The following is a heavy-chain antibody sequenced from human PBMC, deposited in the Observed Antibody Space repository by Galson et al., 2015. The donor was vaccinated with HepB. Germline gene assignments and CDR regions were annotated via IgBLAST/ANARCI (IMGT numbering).Heavy chain of an antibody. CDR2: INPNSGDT. Sequence: SVKVSCKASVYTFTDYYIHWVRQAPGQGLDWMGRINPNSGDTNYAQNFQGRVTMTRDTSISAAYLELSRLKSDDTAMYYCSRVVTGEPGLVYWGKGTLVTVSS. D-gene: IGHD7-27*01. J-gene: IGHJ4*02. CDR3: SRVVTGEPGLVY. V-gene: IGHV1-2*06. CDR1: VYTFTDYY.